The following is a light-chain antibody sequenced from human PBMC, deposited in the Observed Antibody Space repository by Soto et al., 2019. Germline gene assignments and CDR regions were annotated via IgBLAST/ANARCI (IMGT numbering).Light chain of an antibody. CDR2: DST. Sequence: EIVLTPSPATLSLSPGERATLSCRASQSIHTSLAWYQQKSGKPPRLVIYDSTLRANGVPDRFGGSRSGTEFTLTINSLEPEDFAVYYCQQRNVWPPITFGQGTRLEIK. CDR1: QSIHTS. CDR3: QQRNVWPPIT. V-gene: IGKV3-11*01. J-gene: IGKJ5*01.